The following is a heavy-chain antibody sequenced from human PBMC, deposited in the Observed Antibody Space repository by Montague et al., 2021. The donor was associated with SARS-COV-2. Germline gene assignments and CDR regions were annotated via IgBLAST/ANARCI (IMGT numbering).Heavy chain of an antibody. CDR2: IRQDGGDK. V-gene: IGHV3-7*01. D-gene: IGHD4-17*01. CDR3: TRDRDYGDYLNWFNP. CDR1: GFNIVSYW. J-gene: IGHJ5*02. Sequence: SLSLSCAASGFNIVSYWMSWVRQAPGKGLEWVANIRQDGGDKYYVDSVRGRFTISRDNAKNSLYLQLNSLRAADTGVYYCTRDRDYGDYLNWFNPWGQGTLVTVAS.